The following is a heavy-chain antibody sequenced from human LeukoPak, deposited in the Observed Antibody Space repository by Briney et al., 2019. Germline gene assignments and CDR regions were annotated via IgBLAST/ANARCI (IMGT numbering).Heavy chain of an antibody. J-gene: IGHJ4*02. V-gene: IGHV1-69*13. D-gene: IGHD6-19*01. CDR2: IIPIFGTA. CDR1: GGTFSSYA. CDR3: ARDGFLAVAFSLDY. Sequence: GASVKVSCKASGGTFSSYAISWVRQAPGQGLEWMGGIIPIFGTANYAQKFQGRVTITADESMSTAYMELSSLRSEDTAVYYCARDGFLAVAFSLDYWGQGTLVTVSS.